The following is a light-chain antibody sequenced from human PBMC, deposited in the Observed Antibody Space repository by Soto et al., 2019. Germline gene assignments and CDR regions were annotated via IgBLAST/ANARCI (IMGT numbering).Light chain of an antibody. CDR1: QSVSSY. Sequence: EIVFTQSPAPPSLSPREKKTHSRKASQSVSSYLAWYQQKPGQAPRLLIYDASNRATGIPARFSGSGSGTDFTLTISSLEPEDFAVYYCQQRSNWPRTFGQGTKVDIK. V-gene: IGKV3-11*01. CDR3: QQRSNWPRT. J-gene: IGKJ1*01. CDR2: DAS.